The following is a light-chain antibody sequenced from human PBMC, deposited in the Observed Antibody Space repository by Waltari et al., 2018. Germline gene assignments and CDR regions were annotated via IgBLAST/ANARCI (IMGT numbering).Light chain of an antibody. Sequence: QSVLTQPPSVSAAPGQQVTISCSGSTSNIAGNYVSWYQRLPGKDPRLLIFSNSERPSGIPDRFYGSKSDTSATLGITGLQTGDEADYYCATWDRILSAVIIGGGTKLTVL. CDR3: ATWDRILSAVI. V-gene: IGLV1-51*01. CDR1: TSNIAGNY. J-gene: IGLJ2*01. CDR2: SNS.